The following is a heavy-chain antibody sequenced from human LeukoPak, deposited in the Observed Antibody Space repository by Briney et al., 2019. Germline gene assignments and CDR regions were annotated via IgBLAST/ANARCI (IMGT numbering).Heavy chain of an antibody. CDR2: IRYDGSNK. D-gene: IGHD3-16*02. CDR1: GFTFSDYY. J-gene: IGHJ4*02. Sequence: PGGSLRLSCAASGFTFSDYYMNWIRQAPGKGLEWVAFIRYDGSNKYYADSVKGRFTISRDNSKNTLYLQMNSLRAEDTAVYYCAKDVAYDYVWGSYRPAPDYWGQGTLVTVSS. V-gene: IGHV3-30*02. CDR3: AKDVAYDYVWGSYRPAPDY.